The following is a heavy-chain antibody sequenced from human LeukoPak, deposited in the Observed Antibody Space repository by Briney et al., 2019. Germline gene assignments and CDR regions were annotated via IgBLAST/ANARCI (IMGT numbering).Heavy chain of an antibody. CDR1: GFAFSSHW. D-gene: IGHD2-21*02. Sequence: GSLRLSCAASGFAFSSHWMHWVRQAPGKGLVWVSRINSDGSGTTYADSVKGRFTISRDNAKNTLYLQMNSLRAEDMAVYYCARAASCGGDCSSSYLQHWGQGTLVTVSS. J-gene: IGHJ1*01. CDR3: ARAASCGGDCSSSYLQH. V-gene: IGHV3-74*01. CDR2: INSDGSGT.